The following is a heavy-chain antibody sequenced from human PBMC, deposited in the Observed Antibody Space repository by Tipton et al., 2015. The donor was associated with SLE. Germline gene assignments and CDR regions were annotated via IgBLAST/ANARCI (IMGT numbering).Heavy chain of an antibody. CDR1: DGSLSDYY. D-gene: IGHD1-26*01. CDR2: IHHSGIT. Sequence: LSLTCAVYDGSLSDYYWGWIRRAPGKGLEWTGTIHHSGITYYNPSLKSRVTISVDTSKNQVSLRLSSVTAADTAVYYCASRGRWEQPEDYWGQGTLVTVSS. CDR3: ASRGRWEQPEDY. V-gene: IGHV4-34*01. J-gene: IGHJ4*02.